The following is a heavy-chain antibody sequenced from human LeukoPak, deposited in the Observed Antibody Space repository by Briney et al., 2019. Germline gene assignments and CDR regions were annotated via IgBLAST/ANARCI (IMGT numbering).Heavy chain of an antibody. Sequence: SVKVSCKASGGTFSSYAISWVRRAPGQGLEWMGRIIPIFGIANYAQKFQGRVTITADKSTSTAYMELSSLRSEDTAVYYCARLPGYSSGWSEDYWGQGTLVTVSS. V-gene: IGHV1-69*04. J-gene: IGHJ4*02. CDR1: GGTFSSYA. CDR2: IIPIFGIA. CDR3: ARLPGYSSGWSEDY. D-gene: IGHD6-19*01.